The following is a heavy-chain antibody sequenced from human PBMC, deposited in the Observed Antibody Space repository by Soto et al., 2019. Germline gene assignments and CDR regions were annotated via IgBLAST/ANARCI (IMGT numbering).Heavy chain of an antibody. V-gene: IGHV5-10-1*01. J-gene: IGHJ6*01. Sequence: GESLKISCKGSGYSFTNYWITWVRKMRGKGLEWLGRVDTTDSYSHYSPSFQCHVTIPAAKSISTAYLQWSSLKASNTAMYTCARDSYYTSRNYFTYYTDAMDVWGQATTVTV. CDR2: VDTTDSYS. CDR3: ARDSYYTSRNYFTYYTDAMDV. D-gene: IGHD3-3*01. CDR1: GYSFTNYW.